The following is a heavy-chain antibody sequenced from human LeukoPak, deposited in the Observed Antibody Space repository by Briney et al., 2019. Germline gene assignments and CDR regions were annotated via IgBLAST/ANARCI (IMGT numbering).Heavy chain of an antibody. J-gene: IGHJ4*02. CDR1: GFTFSNFC. CDR2: ISATSTHT. D-gene: IGHD3-22*01. V-gene: IGHV3-23*01. Sequence: GGSLRLSCVGLGFTFSNFCTVWVRQVPGKGLEWVSGISATSTHTYYADSVKGRSTISRDNAKNTLYLEMNSLTAEDTAVYYCARAYYYDSSGYLVDYWGQGTLVTVSS. CDR3: ARAYYYDSSGYLVDY.